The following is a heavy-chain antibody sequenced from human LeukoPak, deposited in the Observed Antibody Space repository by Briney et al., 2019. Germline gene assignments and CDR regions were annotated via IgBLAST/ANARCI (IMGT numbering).Heavy chain of an antibody. Sequence: KLGGSLRLSCAASGFTFSSYSMNWVRQAPGKGLEWVSSISSSSSYIYYADSVKGRFTISRDNAKNSLYLQMNSLRAEDTAVYYCARAGYCSGGSCYHDFDYWGQGTLVTVSS. CDR2: ISSSSSYI. CDR3: ARAGYCSGGSCYHDFDY. D-gene: IGHD2-15*01. CDR1: GFTFSSYS. V-gene: IGHV3-21*01. J-gene: IGHJ4*02.